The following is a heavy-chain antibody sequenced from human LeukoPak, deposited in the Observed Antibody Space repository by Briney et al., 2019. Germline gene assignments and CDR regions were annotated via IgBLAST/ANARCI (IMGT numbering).Heavy chain of an antibody. D-gene: IGHD3-22*01. CDR2: IYTSGST. J-gene: IGHJ4*02. CDR3: ARDQYYYDSSGYYTFDY. CDR1: GGSISSYY. Sequence: PSETLSLTCTVSGGSISSYYWSWIRQPAGKGLEWIGRIYTSGSTNYNPSLKSRVTMSVDTSKNQFSLKLSSATAADTAVYYCARDQYYYDSSGYYTFDYWGQGTLVTVSS. V-gene: IGHV4-4*07.